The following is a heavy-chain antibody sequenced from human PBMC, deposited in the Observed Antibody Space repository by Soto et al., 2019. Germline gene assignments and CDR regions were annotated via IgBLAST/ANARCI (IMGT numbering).Heavy chain of an antibody. V-gene: IGHV1-69*01. CDR1: GGTFSSYA. Sequence: QVQLVQSGAEVKKPGSSVKVSCKASGGTFSSYAISWVRQAPGQGLEWMGGIIPIFGTANYAQKFQGRVTITEDESTSTAYMELSSLRSEDTAVYYCARAPGYSSGWYDPLYYYYGMDVWGQGTTVTVSS. CDR3: ARAPGYSSGWYDPLYYYYGMDV. J-gene: IGHJ6*02. D-gene: IGHD6-19*01. CDR2: IIPIFGTA.